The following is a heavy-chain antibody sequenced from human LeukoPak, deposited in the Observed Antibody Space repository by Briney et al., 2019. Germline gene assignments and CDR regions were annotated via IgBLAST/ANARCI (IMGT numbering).Heavy chain of an antibody. Sequence: SETLSLTCAVSGGSISSGGYSWSWIRQPPGKGLEWIGYIYYSGATYYNPSLKSRVSISVDTSKNQFSLKLSSVTAADTAVYYCARWPQYGDSVHDAFDIWGQGTMVTVSS. CDR1: GGSISSGGYS. CDR3: ARWPQYGDSVHDAFDI. V-gene: IGHV4-30-4*07. CDR2: IYYSGAT. D-gene: IGHD4-17*01. J-gene: IGHJ3*02.